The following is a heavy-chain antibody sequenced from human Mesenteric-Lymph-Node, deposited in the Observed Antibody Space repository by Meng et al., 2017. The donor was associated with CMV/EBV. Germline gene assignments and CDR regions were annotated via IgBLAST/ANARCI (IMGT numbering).Heavy chain of an antibody. V-gene: IGHV5-51*01. CDR3: ARLRSGGGEVDY. D-gene: IGHD3-10*01. J-gene: IGHJ4*02. CDR2: IYPGDADT. CDR1: GYSFTYYW. Sequence: KVSCKASGYSFTYYWIGWVRQRPGKGLEWMGIIYPGDADTRYSPSFQGQVTIPADKSISTAYLQRSSLKASDTAMYYCARLRSGGGEVDYWGQGTQVTVSS.